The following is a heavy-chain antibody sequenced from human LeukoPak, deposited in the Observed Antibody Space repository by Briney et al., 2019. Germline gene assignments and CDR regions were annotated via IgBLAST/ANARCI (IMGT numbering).Heavy chain of an antibody. V-gene: IGHV3-23*01. CDR2: ITGTSTWT. D-gene: IGHD7-27*01. CDR3: ARELVSLGTGYFDL. CDR1: GFTFGTYG. J-gene: IGHJ2*01. Sequence: GGSLRLSCEASGFTFGTYGMTWVRQAPGKGLEWVSGITGTSTWTYYADSVKGRFTISRDNSKNTLQLQMHSLRAEDTAIYYCARELVSLGTGYFDLWGRGTLVTVSS.